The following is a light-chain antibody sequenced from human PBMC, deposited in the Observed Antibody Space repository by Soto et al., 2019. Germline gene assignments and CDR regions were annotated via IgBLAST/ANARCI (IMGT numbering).Light chain of an antibody. CDR3: QQCNTFWT. CDR1: QTISSW. Sequence: DIQITQSPSTLSASVGDSVPLTCRASQTISSWLAWYQQKPGKAPKLLIYDVSSLESGVPSRFSGSGSGTEFTLTISSLQPDDFATYYCQQCNTFWTFGQGTKVDIK. V-gene: IGKV1-5*01. J-gene: IGKJ1*01. CDR2: DVS.